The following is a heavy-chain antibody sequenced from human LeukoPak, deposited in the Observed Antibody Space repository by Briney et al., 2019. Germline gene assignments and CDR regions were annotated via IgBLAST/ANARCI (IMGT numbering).Heavy chain of an antibody. Sequence: PGGSLRLSCVVSGFTFNRCWMNWVRQAPGKGLEWVSAISGSGGSTYYADSVKGRFTISRDNSKNTLYLQMNSLRAEDTAVYYCADHTYYDFWSGSLKYWGQGTLVTVSS. CDR2: ISGSGGST. CDR3: ADHTYYDFWSGSLKY. J-gene: IGHJ4*02. D-gene: IGHD3-3*01. V-gene: IGHV3-23*01. CDR1: GFTFNRCW.